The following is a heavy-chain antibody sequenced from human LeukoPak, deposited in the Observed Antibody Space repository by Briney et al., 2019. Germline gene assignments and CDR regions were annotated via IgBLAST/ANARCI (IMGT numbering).Heavy chain of an antibody. Sequence: ASVKVSCKASGYTFTSNYMHWVRQAPGQGLEWMGIISPSGGSASYAQKFQGRLTMTRDTSTSTVHMELSSLRYEDTAVYYCARWLQDGFDYWGQGTLVTVSS. D-gene: IGHD5-24*01. CDR2: ISPSGGSA. CDR1: GYTFTSNY. CDR3: ARWLQDGFDY. V-gene: IGHV1-46*01. J-gene: IGHJ4*02.